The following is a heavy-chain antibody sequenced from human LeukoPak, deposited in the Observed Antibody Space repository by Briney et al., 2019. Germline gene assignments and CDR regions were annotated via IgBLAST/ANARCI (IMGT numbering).Heavy chain of an antibody. J-gene: IGHJ4*02. V-gene: IGHV4-59*08. D-gene: IGHD5-18*01. Sequence: SETLSLTCTVSGGSISSYYWSWIRQPPGKGPEWIEYIYYSGSTNYNPSLKSRVTISVDTSKNQFSLKLSSVTAADTAVYYCAGGGYSYGPIDYWGQGTLVTVSS. CDR3: AGGGYSYGPIDY. CDR1: GGSISSYY. CDR2: IYYSGST.